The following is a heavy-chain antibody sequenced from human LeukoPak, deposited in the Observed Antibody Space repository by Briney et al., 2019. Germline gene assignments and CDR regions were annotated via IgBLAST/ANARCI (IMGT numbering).Heavy chain of an antibody. CDR2: ISSSGSTI. CDR1: GFTFSSYE. CDR3: ARSQGGTMSLRHFDL. D-gene: IGHD3-22*01. Sequence: GGSLRLSCAASGFTFSSYEMNWVRQAPGKGLEWVSYISSSGSTIYYADSVKGRFTISRDNAKNSLYLQMNSLRAEDTAVYYCARSQGGTMSLRHFDLWGRGTLVTVSS. V-gene: IGHV3-48*03. J-gene: IGHJ2*01.